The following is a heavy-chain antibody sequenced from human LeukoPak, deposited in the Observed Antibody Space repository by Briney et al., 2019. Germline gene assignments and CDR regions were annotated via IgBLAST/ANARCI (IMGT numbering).Heavy chain of an antibody. CDR2: INPNSGGT. Sequence: ASVKVSCKASGYTXTGYYMHGVRQVPGQGLEWMGWINPNSGGTNYAQKFQGRVTMTRDTSISTAYMELSRLRSDDTAVYYCARDFPAASTYYFDYWGQGTLVTISS. D-gene: IGHD2-2*01. CDR1: GYTXTGYY. CDR3: ARDFPAASTYYFDY. J-gene: IGHJ4*02. V-gene: IGHV1-2*02.